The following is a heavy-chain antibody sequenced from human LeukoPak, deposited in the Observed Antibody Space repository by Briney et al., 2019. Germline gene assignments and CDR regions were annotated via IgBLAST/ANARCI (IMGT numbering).Heavy chain of an antibody. V-gene: IGHV4-34*01. CDR1: GGSLSVYY. J-gene: IGHJ4*02. CDR3: ARNPSSGWYDYFDY. Sequence: PSETLPLTCAVYGGSLSVYYWSWIRQPPGKGLEWIGEINHSGSTNYNPSLKSRVTMSVDTSKNQFSLKLSSVTAADTAVYYCARNPSSGWYDYFDYWGQGTLVTVSS. CDR2: INHSGST. D-gene: IGHD6-19*01.